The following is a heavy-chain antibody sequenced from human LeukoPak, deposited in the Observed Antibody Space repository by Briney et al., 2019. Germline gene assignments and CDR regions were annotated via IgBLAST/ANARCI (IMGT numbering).Heavy chain of an antibody. V-gene: IGHV3-21*01. J-gene: IGHJ4*02. Sequence: PGRSLRLSCAASGFTFSSYSMNWVRQAPGKGLEWVSSISSSSSYIYYADSVKGRFTISRDNAKNSLYLQMNSLRAEDTAVYYCASDLTGRVFLRELYYFDYWGQGTLVTVSS. CDR1: GFTFSSYS. D-gene: IGHD3-16*01. CDR2: ISSSSSYI. CDR3: ASDLTGRVFLRELYYFDY.